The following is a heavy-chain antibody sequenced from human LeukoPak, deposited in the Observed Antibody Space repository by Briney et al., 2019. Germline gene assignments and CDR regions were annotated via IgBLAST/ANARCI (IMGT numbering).Heavy chain of an antibody. CDR1: GGTFSSYA. Sequence: ASVKVSCKASGGTFSSYAISWVRQAPGQGLEWMGRIIPILGIANYAQKFQGRVAITADKSTSTAYMELSSLRSEDTAVYYCASEDSYCGGDCYSGMDYWGQGTLVTVSS. D-gene: IGHD2-21*02. V-gene: IGHV1-69*04. J-gene: IGHJ4*02. CDR2: IIPILGIA. CDR3: ASEDSYCGGDCYSGMDY.